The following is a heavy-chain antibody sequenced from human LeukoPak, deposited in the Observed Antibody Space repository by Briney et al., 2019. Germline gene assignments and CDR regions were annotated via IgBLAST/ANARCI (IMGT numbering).Heavy chain of an antibody. V-gene: IGHV5-10-1*01. CDR2: IDPSDSYT. CDR3: ARHPRRFGALAPIDY. CDR1: GYSFTSYW. D-gene: IGHD3-10*01. Sequence: GESLKISCKGSGYSFTSYWISWVRQMPGKGLEWMGRIDPSDSYTNYSPSFQGHVTISDDKSISTAYLQWSSLKASDTAMYYCARHPRRFGALAPIDYWGQGTLVTVSS. J-gene: IGHJ4*02.